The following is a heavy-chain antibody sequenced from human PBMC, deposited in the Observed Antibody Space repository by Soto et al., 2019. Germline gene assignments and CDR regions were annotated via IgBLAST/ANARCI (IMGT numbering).Heavy chain of an antibody. Sequence: QVQLVESGGGVVQPGRSLRLSCAASGFIFSSYSMHWVRQAPGKGLEWVAVILYDGSNKYYADSVKGRFTISIDNSKNTLYLQMNSLRAEDTAVYYCARDGIRSPTLGRVSAVATLVDSYFDFWGRGTLVTVSS. J-gene: IGHJ2*01. CDR3: ARDGIRSPTLGRVSAVATLVDSYFDF. V-gene: IGHV3-30-3*01. CDR2: ILYDGSNK. D-gene: IGHD6-19*01. CDR1: GFIFSSYS.